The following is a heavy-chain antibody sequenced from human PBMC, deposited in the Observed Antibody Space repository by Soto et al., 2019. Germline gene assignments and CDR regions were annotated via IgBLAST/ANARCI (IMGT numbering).Heavy chain of an antibody. CDR3: ARERGVLSEAFDI. CDR2: TYYRSKWFN. J-gene: IGHJ3*02. D-gene: IGHD3-10*01. CDR1: WDSLSGNSAA. V-gene: IGHV6-1*01. Sequence: SQTLSLTCAISWDSLSGNSAASNSIRQSPSRGLEWLGRTYYRSKWFNYYAVSVKSRITINPDTSRNQLSLQLNSVTPEDTAVYYCARERGVLSEAFDIWGQGTVVTVSS.